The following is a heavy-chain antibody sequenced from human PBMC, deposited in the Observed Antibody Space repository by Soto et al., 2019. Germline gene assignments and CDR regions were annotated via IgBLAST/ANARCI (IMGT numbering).Heavy chain of an antibody. CDR3: ARDLTVVTNWGFDP. CDR1: GFTVSSNY. V-gene: IGHV3-53*01. J-gene: IGHJ5*02. D-gene: IGHD1-1*01. CDR2: IYSGGST. Sequence: EVQLVESGGGLIQPGGSLRLSCAASGFTVSSNYMSWVRQAPGKGLEWVSVIYSGGSTYYADSVKGRFTISRDNSKNTLYLQMNSLRAEDTAVYYCARDLTVVTNWGFDPWGQGTLVTVSS.